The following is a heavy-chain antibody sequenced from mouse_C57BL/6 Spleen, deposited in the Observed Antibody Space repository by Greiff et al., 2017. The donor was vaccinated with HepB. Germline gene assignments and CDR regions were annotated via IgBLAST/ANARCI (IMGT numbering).Heavy chain of an antibody. CDR1: GFTFSDYG. V-gene: IGHV5-17*01. Sequence: EVQLVESGGGLVKPGGSLKLSCAASGFTFSDYGMHWVRQAPEKGLEWVAYISSCSSTIYYADTVKGRFTISRDNAKNTLFLQMTSLRSEDTAMYYCARLGAYWGQGTLVTVSA. J-gene: IGHJ3*01. CDR2: ISSCSSTI. CDR3: ARLGAY.